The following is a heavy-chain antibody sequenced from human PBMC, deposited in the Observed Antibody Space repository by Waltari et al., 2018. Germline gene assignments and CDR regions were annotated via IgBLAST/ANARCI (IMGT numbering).Heavy chain of an antibody. CDR3: ARDRGRGLYLDT. CDR2: VHGSGRS. J-gene: IGHJ5*02. Sequence: QLQLQESGPGLVKPSGPLNLSCAVSGVSVSSAYWCSWVRQSPQKGLEWIGQVHGSGRSNYSPSFASRVTVSLDTSNNEFSLKVTSATAADTAMYYCARDRGRGLYLDTWGPGTLVTVSP. D-gene: IGHD2-15*01. CDR1: GVSVSSAYW. V-gene: IGHV4-4*02.